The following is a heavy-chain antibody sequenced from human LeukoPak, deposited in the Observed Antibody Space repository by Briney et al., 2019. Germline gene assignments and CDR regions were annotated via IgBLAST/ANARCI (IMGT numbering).Heavy chain of an antibody. D-gene: IGHD6-19*01. CDR3: ARDLATTAVAGDHFDY. CDR1: GYTFTSYG. J-gene: IGHJ4*02. CDR2: ISACNGNT. Sequence: GASVKVSCKASGYTFTSYGISWVRQAPGQGLEWMGLISACNGNTNYAQKLQGRVTMTTDTSTSTAYMELRSLRSDDTAVYYCARDLATTAVAGDHFDYCGQGTLVPVSS. V-gene: IGHV1-18*01.